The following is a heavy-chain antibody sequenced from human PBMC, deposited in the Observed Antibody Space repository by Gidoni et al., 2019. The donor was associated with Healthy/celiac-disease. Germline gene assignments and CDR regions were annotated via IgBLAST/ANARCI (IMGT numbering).Heavy chain of an antibody. D-gene: IGHD5-12*01. CDR2: IDWDDDK. CDR3: ARIRRDGYGYYGMDV. CDR1: GFSLSTRGMC. V-gene: IGHV2-70*15. Sequence: QVTLRESGPALVKPTQTLTLTCPFSGFSLSTRGMCVSWIRQPPGKALEWLARIDWDDDKYYSTSLKTRLTISKDTSKNQVVLTMTNMDPVDTATYYCARIRRDGYGYYGMDVWGQGTTVTVSS. J-gene: IGHJ6*02.